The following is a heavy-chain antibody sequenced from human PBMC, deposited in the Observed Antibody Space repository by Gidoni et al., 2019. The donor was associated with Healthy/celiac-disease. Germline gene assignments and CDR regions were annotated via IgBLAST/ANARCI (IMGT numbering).Heavy chain of an antibody. CDR2: IYTSGST. D-gene: IGHD4-17*01. CDR3: ARLGGYGDYAWFDP. Sequence: QVQLQESGPGLVKPSETLSLTGTVSGGSSSSDYWSWIRQPAGKGLEWIGRIYTSGSTNYNPSLKSRVTMSVDTSKNQFSLKLSSVTAADTAVYYCARLGGYGDYAWFDPWGQGTLVTVSS. J-gene: IGHJ5*02. V-gene: IGHV4-4*07. CDR1: GGSSSSDY.